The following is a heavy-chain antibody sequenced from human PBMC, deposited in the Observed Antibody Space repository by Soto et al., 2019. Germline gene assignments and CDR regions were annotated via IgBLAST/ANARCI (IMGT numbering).Heavy chain of an antibody. CDR1: GGSVSSGNCY. D-gene: IGHD3-22*01. CDR3: ARSMHYSDGSNYSPFDY. V-gene: IGHV4-61*01. CDR2: FYYTGST. Sequence: QVQLQESGPGLVKPSETLSLTCTVSGGSVSSGNCYWSWIRQPPGKVLEWIGYFYYTGSTNYHPSLKSRVTISIDAAKNRFSLSLSSGTAADTAVYYCARSMHYSDGSNYSPFDYWGQGTLVTVSS. J-gene: IGHJ4*02.